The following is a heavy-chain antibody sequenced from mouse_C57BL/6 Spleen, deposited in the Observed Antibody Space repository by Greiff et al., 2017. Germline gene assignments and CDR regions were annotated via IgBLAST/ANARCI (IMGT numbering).Heavy chain of an antibody. CDR3: ARSGYGNYVGY. CDR1: GYSFTGYY. J-gene: IGHJ2*01. Sequence: VQLKESGPELVKPGASVKISCKASGYSFTGYYMNWVKQSPEKSLEWIGEINPSTGGTTYNQKFKAKATLTVDKSSSTAYMQLKSLTSEDSAVYYCARSGYGNYVGYWGQGTTLTVSS. CDR2: INPSTGGT. V-gene: IGHV1-42*01. D-gene: IGHD2-1*01.